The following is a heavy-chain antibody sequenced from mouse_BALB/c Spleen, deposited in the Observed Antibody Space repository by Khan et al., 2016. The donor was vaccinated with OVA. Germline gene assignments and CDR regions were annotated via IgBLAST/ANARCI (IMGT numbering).Heavy chain of an antibody. CDR3: ARIYGSDFDY. J-gene: IGHJ2*01. CDR2: INPHIGET. V-gene: IGHV1-20*02. Sequence: VQLQQSGPELVKPGASVKISCKASGYSFTGYFIHWVMQSHGKSLEWIGRINPHIGETFYNQKFRGKATLTVDESSSTAHMELRSLASEDSAVDFCARIYGSDFDYWGQGTNLTVSS. CDR1: GYSFTGYF. D-gene: IGHD1-1*01.